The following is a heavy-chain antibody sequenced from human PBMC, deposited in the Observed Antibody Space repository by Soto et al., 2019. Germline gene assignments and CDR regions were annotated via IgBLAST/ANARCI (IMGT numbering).Heavy chain of an antibody. D-gene: IGHD6-19*01. CDR3: AKETISVAGPNFFDF. CDR2: IGNDGAAR. V-gene: IGHV3-30*18. J-gene: IGHJ4*02. CDR1: GFNFGDYG. Sequence: GGSLRLSXVGSGFNFGDYGMHWVRHTPGKGLEWVAVIGNDGAARFYGDSVKGRFSISRDNSRSTFYLQMNSLRPEDTAMYYCAKETISVAGPNFFDFWGQGTQVTVSS.